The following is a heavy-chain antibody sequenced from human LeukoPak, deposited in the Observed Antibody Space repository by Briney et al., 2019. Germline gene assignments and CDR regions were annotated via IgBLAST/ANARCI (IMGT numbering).Heavy chain of an antibody. J-gene: IGHJ4*02. CDR1: GHTFTSYY. CDR3: ALIAVAVPHFDY. Sequence: ASVKVSCKASGHTFTSYYMHWVRQAPGQGLEWMGIINPSGGSTSYAQKFQGRVTMTRDTSTSTVYMELSSLRSEDTAVHYCALIAVAVPHFDYWGQGTLVTVSS. V-gene: IGHV1-46*01. D-gene: IGHD6-19*01. CDR2: INPSGGST.